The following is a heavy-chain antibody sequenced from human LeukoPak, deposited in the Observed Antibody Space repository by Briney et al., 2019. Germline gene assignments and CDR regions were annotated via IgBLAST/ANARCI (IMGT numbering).Heavy chain of an antibody. CDR3: ATDTLRYRMEV. CDR1: GFTFSSYT. V-gene: IGHV3-21*06. Sequence: GGSLRLSCAVSGFTFSSYTINWVRQDPGKGREGVSSISSGGTYTYYAESVKGRFTISRDNAKNLLYLQMNSLRAEDTAVYYCATDTLRYRMEVWGKGTTVTVSS. J-gene: IGHJ6*04. D-gene: IGHD3-9*01. CDR2: ISSGGTYT.